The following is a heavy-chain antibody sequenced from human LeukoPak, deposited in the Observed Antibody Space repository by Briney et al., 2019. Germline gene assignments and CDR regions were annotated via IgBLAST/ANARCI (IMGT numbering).Heavy chain of an antibody. V-gene: IGHV3-23*01. CDR1: GFTFSSYA. CDR3: AKVGSTVTTGAYYFDY. Sequence: GGSLRLSCAASGFTFSSYAMSWVRQAPGKGLEWVSAISGSGGSTYYADSVKGRFTISRDNSKNTLYLQMNSLRAEDTAVYYCAKVGSTVTTGAYYFDYWGQGTLVTVSS. D-gene: IGHD4-17*01. J-gene: IGHJ4*02. CDR2: ISGSGGST.